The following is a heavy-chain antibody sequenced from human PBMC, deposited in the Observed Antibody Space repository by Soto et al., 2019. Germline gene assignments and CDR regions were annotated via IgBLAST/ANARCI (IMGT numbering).Heavy chain of an antibody. CDR1: GGSFSGYY. Sequence: SETLSLTCAIYGGSFSGYYWSWIRQPPGKGLEWIGGINHSGSTDYNPSLKSRVTISVGTSKNQFSLKLNSVTAADTAVYYCARGKTYCSGGSCYEQYDYWGQGTPVTVSS. J-gene: IGHJ4*02. CDR3: ARGKTYCSGGSCYEQYDY. D-gene: IGHD2-15*01. CDR2: INHSGST. V-gene: IGHV4-34*01.